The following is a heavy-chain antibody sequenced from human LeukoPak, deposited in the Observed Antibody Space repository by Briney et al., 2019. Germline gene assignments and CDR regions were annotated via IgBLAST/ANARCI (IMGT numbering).Heavy chain of an antibody. CDR3: ARARTNYYDSSGYYYIFDY. CDR1: GYSISSGYY. V-gene: IGHV4-38-2*02. D-gene: IGHD3-22*01. J-gene: IGHJ4*02. CDR2: IYHSGST. Sequence: PSETLSLTCTVSGYSISSGYYWGWIRQPPGKGLEWIGSIYHSGSTYYNPSLKSRVTISVDTSKNQFSLKLSSVTAADTAVYYCARARTNYYDSSGYYYIFDYWGQGTLVTVSS.